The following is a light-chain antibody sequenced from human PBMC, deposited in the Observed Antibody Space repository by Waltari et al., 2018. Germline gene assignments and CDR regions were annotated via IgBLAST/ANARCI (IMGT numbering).Light chain of an antibody. Sequence: DIVMTQSPDSLAVSLGARATINCKSSQSILFRSTNKNYLAWYQQKSGQPPKLLIYWAATRESGVPDRFSGSGSGTDFTLTISRLQAEDVAVYYCQQYYSTPQTFGQGTKVEMK. CDR1: QSILFRSTNKNY. CDR3: QQYYSTPQT. CDR2: WAA. V-gene: IGKV4-1*01. J-gene: IGKJ1*01.